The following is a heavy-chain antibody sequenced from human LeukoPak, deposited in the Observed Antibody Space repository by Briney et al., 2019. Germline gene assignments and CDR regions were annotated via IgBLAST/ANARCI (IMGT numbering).Heavy chain of an antibody. CDR1: GFTFDDYA. CDR2: ISWDGGST. CDR3: AKDRNYYDSSALDY. V-gene: IGHV3-43D*03. D-gene: IGHD3-22*01. J-gene: IGHJ4*02. Sequence: GGSLRLSCAASGFTFDDYAMHWVRQAPGKGLEWVSLISWDGGSTYYADSVKGRFTISRDNSKNSLYLQMNSLRAEDTALYYCAKDRNYYDSSALDYWGQGTLVTVSS.